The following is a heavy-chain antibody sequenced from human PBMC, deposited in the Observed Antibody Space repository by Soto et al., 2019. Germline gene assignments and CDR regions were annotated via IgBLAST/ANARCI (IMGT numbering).Heavy chain of an antibody. Sequence: GGSLRLSCAAPGFTFSSCAMHWVRQAPGKGLEWVALISYDGSNKYYADSVKGRFTISRDNSKNTLYLQMNSLRAEDTAVYYCARDCSSTSCYYGYYYGMDVWGQGTTVTVSS. CDR3: ARDCSSTSCYYGYYYGMDV. J-gene: IGHJ6*02. CDR2: ISYDGSNK. D-gene: IGHD2-2*01. CDR1: GFTFSSCA. V-gene: IGHV3-30-3*01.